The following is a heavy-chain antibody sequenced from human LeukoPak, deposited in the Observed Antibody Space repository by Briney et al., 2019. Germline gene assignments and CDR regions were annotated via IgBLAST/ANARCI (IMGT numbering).Heavy chain of an antibody. CDR2: INHSGST. CDR1: GGSFSGYY. V-gene: IGHV4-34*01. J-gene: IGHJ3*02. Sequence: SGTLSLTCAVYGGSFSGYYWSWIRQPPGKGLEWIGEINHSGSTNYNPSLKSRVTISVDTSKNQFSLKLSSVTAADTAVYYCARAISSDTAYAFDIWGQGTMVTVSS. D-gene: IGHD6-19*01. CDR3: ARAISSDTAYAFDI.